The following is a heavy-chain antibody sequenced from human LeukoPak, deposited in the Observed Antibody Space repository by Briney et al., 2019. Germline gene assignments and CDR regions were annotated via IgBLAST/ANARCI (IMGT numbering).Heavy chain of an antibody. D-gene: IGHD1-26*01. J-gene: IGHJ4*02. CDR1: GFSFRSYG. CDR2: IRYDGSNK. V-gene: IGHV3-30*02. CDR3: AKSSGGLPRDYFDY. Sequence: GGSLRLSCAASGFSFRSYGMHWVRQAPGKGLEWVAFIRYDGSNKYYAESVKGRFTISRDNSKNTLYLQMNSPRAEDTAVYYCAKSSGGLPRDYFDYWGQGTLVTVSS.